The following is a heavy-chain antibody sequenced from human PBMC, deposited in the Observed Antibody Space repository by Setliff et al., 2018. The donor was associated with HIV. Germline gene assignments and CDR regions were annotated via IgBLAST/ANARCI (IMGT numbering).Heavy chain of an antibody. V-gene: IGHV4-39*07. Sequence: KPSETLSLTCTVSGDSISSNSYFWGWIRLPPGKGLEWIGSISSSGDTFYTPSLKNRVAISVETSKSLFSLNLNSATAADTAMYYCARFAGSSWVDYWGQGALVTV. CDR2: ISSSGDT. CDR3: ARFAGSSWVDY. CDR1: GDSISSNSYF. J-gene: IGHJ4*02. D-gene: IGHD6-13*01.